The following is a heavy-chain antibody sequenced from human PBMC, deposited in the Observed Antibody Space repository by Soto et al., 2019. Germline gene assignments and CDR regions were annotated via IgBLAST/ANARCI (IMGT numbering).Heavy chain of an antibody. CDR2: INHSGST. V-gene: IGHV4-34*01. CDR1: GGSFSGYY. CDR3: ASLRITIFGVVPPASSYGMDV. D-gene: IGHD3-3*01. Sequence: SETLSLTCAVYGGSFSGYYWSWIRQPPGKGLEWIGEINHSGSTNYNPSLKSRVTISVDTSKNQFSLKLSSVTAADTAVYYCASLRITIFGVVPPASSYGMDVWGQGTTVTVSS. J-gene: IGHJ6*02.